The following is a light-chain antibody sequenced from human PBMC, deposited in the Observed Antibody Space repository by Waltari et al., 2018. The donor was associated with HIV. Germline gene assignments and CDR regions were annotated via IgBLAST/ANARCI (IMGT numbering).Light chain of an antibody. CDR2: DVS. CDR3: QRRRDWPPSYT. Sequence: VLTQSPASLSVSPGERATLPCRASQSVDGHLAWYQQKLGQAPRPLIYDVSKRAADIPARFNGSGSGTDFSLTISNLEPEDLALYYCQRRRDWPPSYTFGLGTRLEMK. CDR1: QSVDGH. J-gene: IGKJ2*01. V-gene: IGKV3-11*01.